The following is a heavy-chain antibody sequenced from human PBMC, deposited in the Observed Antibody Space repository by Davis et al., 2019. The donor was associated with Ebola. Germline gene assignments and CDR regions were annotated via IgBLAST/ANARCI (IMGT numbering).Heavy chain of an antibody. D-gene: IGHD3-16*01. CDR3: ARGLGPAYFDY. CDR1: GFTFSSYA. V-gene: IGHV3-64*01. CDR2: ISSNGGST. Sequence: GESLKISCAASGFTFSSYAMHWVRQAPGKGLEYVSAISSNGGSTYYANSVKGRFTISRDNSKNTLYLQMGSLRAKDMAVYYCARGLGPAYFDYWGQGTLVTVSS. J-gene: IGHJ4*02.